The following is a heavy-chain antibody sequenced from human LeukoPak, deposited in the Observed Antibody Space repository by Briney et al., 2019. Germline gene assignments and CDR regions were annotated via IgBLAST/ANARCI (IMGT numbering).Heavy chain of an antibody. D-gene: IGHD3-10*01. CDR1: GYTFTPYG. Sequence: ASVKVSCKASGYTFTPYGISWVRQAPGQGLEWLGWISTYNGNTNYAQKFQGRVTMTTDTSTSTAYMELRSLRSDDTAMYYCARDGSGTWNDYWGQGTLVTVSS. J-gene: IGHJ4*02. V-gene: IGHV1-18*01. CDR2: ISTYNGNT. CDR3: ARDGSGTWNDY.